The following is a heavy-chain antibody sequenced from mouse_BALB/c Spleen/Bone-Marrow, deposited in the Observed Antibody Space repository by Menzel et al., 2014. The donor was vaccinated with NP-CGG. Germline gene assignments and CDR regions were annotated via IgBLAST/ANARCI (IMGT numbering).Heavy chain of an antibody. CDR1: GFNVKDTY. D-gene: IGHD1-1*01. V-gene: IGHV14-3*02. CDR3: AVYYYGSSSFAY. J-gene: IGHJ3*01. Sequence: EVQVVESGAELVKPGASVKLSCTASGFNVKDTYMHWVKQRPEQGLGWIGRIDPANGNTKYDPKFQGKATITADTSSNTAYLQLSSLTSEDTAVYYCAVYYYGSSSFAYWGQGTLVTVSA. CDR2: IDPANGNT.